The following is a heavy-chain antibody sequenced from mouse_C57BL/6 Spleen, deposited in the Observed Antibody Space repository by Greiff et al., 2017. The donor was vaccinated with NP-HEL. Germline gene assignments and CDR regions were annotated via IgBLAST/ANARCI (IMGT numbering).Heavy chain of an antibody. Sequence: EVKLVESEGGLVQPGSSMKLSCTASGFTFSDYYMAWVRQVPEKGLEWVANINYDGGSTYYLDSLKSRFIISRDKATNILYLQISSLKSEDTATDYCARDRGLRYFDYWGQGTTLTVSA. CDR3: ARDRGLRYFDY. D-gene: IGHD2-4*01. V-gene: IGHV5-16*01. CDR1: GFTFSDYY. CDR2: INYDGGST. J-gene: IGHJ2*01.